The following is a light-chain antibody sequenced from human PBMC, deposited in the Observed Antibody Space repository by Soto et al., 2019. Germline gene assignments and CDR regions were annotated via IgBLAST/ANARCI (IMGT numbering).Light chain of an antibody. CDR3: QVWDSISDHAV. V-gene: IGLV3-21*02. CDR2: DDS. J-gene: IGLJ1*01. Sequence: SYELTQPPSVSVAPGQTARITCGPNNSVSKSVHWYQQKPGQAPVLVVYDDSDRPSGIPERFSGSNSGNTATLTISRGEAVYEADYYCQVWDSISDHAVFGTGTKGSVL. CDR1: NSVSKS.